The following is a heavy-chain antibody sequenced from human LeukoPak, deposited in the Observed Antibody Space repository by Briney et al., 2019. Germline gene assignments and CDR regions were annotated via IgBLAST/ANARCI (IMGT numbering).Heavy chain of an antibody. CDR2: IYYSGST. Sequence: NPSQTLSLTCTVSGGSISSGGYYWSWIRQHPGKGLEWIGYIYYSGSTYYNPSPKSRVTISVDTSKNQFSLKLSPVTAADTAVYYCARGGYGDPRGNWFDPWGQGTLVTVSS. CDR3: ARGGYGDPRGNWFDP. D-gene: IGHD4-17*01. CDR1: GGSISSGGYY. V-gene: IGHV4-31*03. J-gene: IGHJ5*02.